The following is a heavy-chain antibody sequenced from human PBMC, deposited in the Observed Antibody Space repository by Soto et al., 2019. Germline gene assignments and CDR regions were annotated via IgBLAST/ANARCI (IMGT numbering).Heavy chain of an antibody. Sequence: PGGSLRLSCAASGFTFSSYGMHWVRQAPGKGLEWVAVISYDGSNKYYADSVKGRFTISRDNSKNTLYLQMNSLRAEDTAVYYCAKENYDFWSGYYIPLGYYYGMDVWGQGTTVTVS. CDR2: ISYDGSNK. V-gene: IGHV3-30*18. CDR3: AKENYDFWSGYYIPLGYYYGMDV. CDR1: GFTFSSYG. D-gene: IGHD3-3*01. J-gene: IGHJ6*02.